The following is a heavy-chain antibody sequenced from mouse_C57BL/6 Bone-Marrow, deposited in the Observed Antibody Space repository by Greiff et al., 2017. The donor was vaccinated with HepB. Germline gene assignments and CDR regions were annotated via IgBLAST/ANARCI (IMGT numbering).Heavy chain of an antibody. D-gene: IGHD1-1*01. CDR1: GYTFTSYG. CDR3: ARSTTVVVTKDY. J-gene: IGHJ2*01. Sequence: VKLQESGAELARPGASVKLSCKASGYTFTSYGISWVKQRTGQGLEWIGEIYPRSGNTYYNEKFKGKATLTADKSSSTAYMELRSLTSEDSAVYFCARSTTVVVTKDYWGQGTTLTVSS. V-gene: IGHV1-81*01. CDR2: IYPRSGNT.